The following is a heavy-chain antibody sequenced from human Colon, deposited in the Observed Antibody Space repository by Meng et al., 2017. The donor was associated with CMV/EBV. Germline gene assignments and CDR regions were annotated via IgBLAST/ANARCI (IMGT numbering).Heavy chain of an antibody. J-gene: IGHJ4*02. D-gene: IGHD6-13*01. CDR1: GFTFSNYW. V-gene: IGHV3-74*01. CDR3: ARGNSHSFDY. Sequence: GGSLRLSCAASGFTFSNYWMHWVRQAPGKGLVWVSRISSDGSGTSYADSVKGRFTVSRDNAKKTLYLQVNSLRAEDTAVYYCARGNSHSFDYWGQGTLVTVSS. CDR2: ISSDGSGT.